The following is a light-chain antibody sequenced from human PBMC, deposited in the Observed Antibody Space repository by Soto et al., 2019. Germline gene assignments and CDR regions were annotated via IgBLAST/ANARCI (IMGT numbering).Light chain of an antibody. Sequence: QSVLTQPPSVSGASGQRVTISCSGSSSNIGKNYVSWYQQLPGTAPKLLIYETNKRPSGIPDRFSGSKSGTSATLGISGLQTGDEADYYCGAWDTSLTVVLFGGGTKLTVL. CDR3: GAWDTSLTVVL. V-gene: IGLV1-51*02. CDR1: SSNIGKNY. CDR2: ETN. J-gene: IGLJ2*01.